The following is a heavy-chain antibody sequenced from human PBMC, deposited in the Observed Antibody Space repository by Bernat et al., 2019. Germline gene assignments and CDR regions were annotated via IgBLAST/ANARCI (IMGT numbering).Heavy chain of an antibody. CDR2: ISGSGDST. CDR3: AKGIYPKGYCSGGNCYYYFYGMDV. J-gene: IGHJ6*02. D-gene: IGHD2-15*01. V-gene: IGHV3-23*01. Sequence: EVQLLESGGGLVQPGGSLRLSCGASGFTFSSFAMSWVRQAAGRGLEWVSGISGSGDSTYYADSVKGRFTISRDNSKNTLYLQMSSLRAEDTAVYYCAKGIYPKGYCSGGNCYYYFYGMDVWGQGTTVTVSS. CDR1: GFTFSSFA.